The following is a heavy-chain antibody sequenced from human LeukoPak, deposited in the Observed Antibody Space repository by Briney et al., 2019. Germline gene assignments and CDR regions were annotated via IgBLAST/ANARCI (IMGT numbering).Heavy chain of an antibody. V-gene: IGHV3-23*01. CDR3: ARCIAARPGVDY. J-gene: IGHJ4*02. D-gene: IGHD6-6*01. CDR1: GFTFSSYA. CDR2: ISGSGGST. Sequence: GGSLRLSCAASGFTFSSYAMSWVRQAPGKGLEWVSAISGSGGSTYYADSVKDRFTISRDNSKNTLYLQMNSLRAEDTAVYYCARCIAARPGVDYWGQGTLVTVSS.